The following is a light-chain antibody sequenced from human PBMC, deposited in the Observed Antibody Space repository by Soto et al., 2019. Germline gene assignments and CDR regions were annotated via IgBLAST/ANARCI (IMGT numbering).Light chain of an antibody. CDR2: GAS. J-gene: IGKJ1*01. V-gene: IGKV3-20*01. CDR1: QSVSSTY. CDR3: QQSGSSPRT. Sequence: EIVLTQSPGTLSLFPGERATFSYRASQSVSSTYLAWYQQKPGQAPRLLIYGASSRATGIPDRFSGSGSEKDFTLTISRLEPEDSAVYYCQQSGSSPRTFGQGTKVEI.